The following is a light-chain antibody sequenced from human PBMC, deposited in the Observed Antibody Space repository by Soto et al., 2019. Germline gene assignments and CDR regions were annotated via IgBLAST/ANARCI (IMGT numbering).Light chain of an antibody. V-gene: IGKV1-12*01. CDR2: SAS. CDR3: QQAHSFPWT. J-gene: IGKJ1*01. Sequence: DVQMTQSPSSVSASVGDRVTITCRATEDVSTWLAWYQQIPGKAPKLLIFSASTLQSGVPSRFRGSGSGTDFTLTISSLQPEDFATYYCQQAHSFPWTFGQGTKVDI. CDR1: EDVSTW.